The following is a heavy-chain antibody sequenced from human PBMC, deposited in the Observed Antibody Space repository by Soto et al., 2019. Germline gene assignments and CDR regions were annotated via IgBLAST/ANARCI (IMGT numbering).Heavy chain of an antibody. D-gene: IGHD3-10*01. Sequence: QGQLVQSGAEVKKPGSSVKVSCKASGGTFSSYGVSWVRQAPGQGLEWMGGIPPIFGTATYAQKFQGRVTITADKSTGTADMELSSLSSEDTAVYYCARAFGGIHYWGQGTQVTVSS. CDR2: IPPIFGTA. CDR1: GGTFSSYG. CDR3: ARAFGGIHY. J-gene: IGHJ4*02. V-gene: IGHV1-69*06.